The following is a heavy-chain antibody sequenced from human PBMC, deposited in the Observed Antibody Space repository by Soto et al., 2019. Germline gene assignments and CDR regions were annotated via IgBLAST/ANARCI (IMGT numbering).Heavy chain of an antibody. D-gene: IGHD3-10*01. V-gene: IGHV3-48*03. J-gene: IGHJ1*01. Sequence: LRLSCAASGFSFISYEMNWLRQPPGKGLEWVSSISKSGDTIYYAESVQGRFTISRDNAKNSLFLQMNSLRPEDTAFYFCARNGYKDTWGQGTLVTVSS. CDR1: GFSFISYE. CDR2: ISKSGDTI. CDR3: ARNGYKDT.